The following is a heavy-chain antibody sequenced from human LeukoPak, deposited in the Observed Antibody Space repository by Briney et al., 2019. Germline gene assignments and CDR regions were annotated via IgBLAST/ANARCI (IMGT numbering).Heavy chain of an antibody. V-gene: IGHV3-23*01. CDR2: ISGSGGST. CDR3: SNTSDYYGSGSYYYDSDY. D-gene: IGHD3-10*01. J-gene: IGHJ4*02. CDR1: GFTFSSYA. Sequence: GGSLRLSCAASGFTFSSYAMSWVRQAPGKGLEWVSAISGSGGSTYYADPVKGRFTISRDNSKNTLYLQMNSLRAEDTAVYYYSNTSDYYGSGSYYYDSDYWGQGALVTASS.